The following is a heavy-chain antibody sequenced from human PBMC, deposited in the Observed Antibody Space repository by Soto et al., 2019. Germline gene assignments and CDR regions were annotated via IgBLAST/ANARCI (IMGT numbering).Heavy chain of an antibody. CDR2: IRGRGSSP. CDR3: AEGEADYYDYMDV. CDR1: GFRFSNYA. D-gene: IGHD6-13*01. Sequence: EVELLESGGTLEQPGGSLRLSCTASGFRFSNYAMSWVRQAPGKGLEWVSGIRGRGSSPYYADSVKGRFTISRDNSKTTLYLQMNSRRAEDTAVYSCAEGEADYYDYMDVWGKATTVNLSS. J-gene: IGHJ6*03. V-gene: IGHV3-23*01.